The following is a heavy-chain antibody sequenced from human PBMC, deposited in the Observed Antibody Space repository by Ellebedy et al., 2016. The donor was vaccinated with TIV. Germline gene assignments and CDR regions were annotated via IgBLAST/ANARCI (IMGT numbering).Heavy chain of an antibody. CDR1: GNPSTSYG. CDR2: ISTYSGET. J-gene: IGHJ5*02. Sequence: AASVEVSCKASGNPSTSYGISWVRQAPGQGLEWMGWISTYSGETNFAQKFRGRVTMTTDTSTSTVYMQLRSLRSDDTAVYYCARDYCYSSSCGLNWLDPWGQGTLVTVSS. CDR3: ARDYCYSSSCGLNWLDP. D-gene: IGHD2/OR15-2a*01. V-gene: IGHV1-18*01.